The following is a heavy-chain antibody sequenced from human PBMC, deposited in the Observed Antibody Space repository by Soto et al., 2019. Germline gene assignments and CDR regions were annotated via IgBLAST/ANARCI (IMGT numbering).Heavy chain of an antibody. D-gene: IGHD2-2*01. Sequence: QVQLVQSGAEVKKPESSVKVSCKTSGGTFVRHVISWVRQAPGQGPEWMGKINPLSGIPNYAQKIQDRVTFTADTDSSTAYMDLSSLRSDDTAVYYCAAPACAATWCSPSHNLDHWGQGTLVTVSS. V-gene: IGHV1-69*09. J-gene: IGHJ4*02. CDR3: AAPACAATWCSPSHNLDH. CDR2: INPLSGIP. CDR1: GGTFVRHV.